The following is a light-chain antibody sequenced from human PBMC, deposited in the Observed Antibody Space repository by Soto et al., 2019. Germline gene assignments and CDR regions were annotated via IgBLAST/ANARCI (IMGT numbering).Light chain of an antibody. J-gene: IGLJ3*02. V-gene: IGLV2-8*01. CDR2: EVS. Sequence: QSALTQPPSASGSPGQSVTISGTGTSSDVGGYHYVSWYQQHPGKAPKLIIYEVSKWPSGIPDRFSGSKSGNTASLTVSGLQAEDEADYYCNAYAGSNNWVFGGGTKLTVL. CDR3: NAYAGSNNWV. CDR1: SSDVGGYHY.